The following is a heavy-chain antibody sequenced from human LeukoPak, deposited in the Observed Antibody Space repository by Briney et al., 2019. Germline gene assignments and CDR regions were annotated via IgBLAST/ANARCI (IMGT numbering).Heavy chain of an antibody. D-gene: IGHD5-18*01. Sequence: SVKVSCKAPGGTFSSYAISWVRQAPGQGLEWMGRIIPIFGTANYAQKFQGRVTITTDESTSTAYMELSSLRSEDTAVYYCARGPEVQLWYTDYYYYMDVWGKGTTVTVSS. CDR2: IIPIFGTA. V-gene: IGHV1-69*05. J-gene: IGHJ6*03. CDR3: ARGPEVQLWYTDYYYYMDV. CDR1: GGTFSSYA.